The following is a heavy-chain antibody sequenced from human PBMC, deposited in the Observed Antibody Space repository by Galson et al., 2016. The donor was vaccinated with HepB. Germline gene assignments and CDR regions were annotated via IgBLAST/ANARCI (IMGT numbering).Heavy chain of an antibody. J-gene: IGHJ4*02. D-gene: IGHD3-10*01. CDR3: AKSGFFGELDK. V-gene: IGHV3-23*01. CDR1: AGTFTNYA. Sequence: SLRLSCAVSAGTFTNYAMNWVRQAPGKGLEWVAASSGSGGRTSYEDSVRGRFTISRDNSKNTLFLRMNSVGVEDTAVYFCAKSGFFGELDKWGQGTGVVVSS. CDR2: SSGSGGRT.